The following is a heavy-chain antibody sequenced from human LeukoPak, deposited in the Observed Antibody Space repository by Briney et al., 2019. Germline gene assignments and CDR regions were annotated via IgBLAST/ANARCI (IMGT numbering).Heavy chain of an antibody. CDR3: AKDRTKAEYCFDY. D-gene: IGHD1-14*01. V-gene: IGHV3-30*02. CDR1: GFTFSSYG. CDR2: IRYDGSNK. J-gene: IGHJ4*02. Sequence: AGGSLRLSCAASGFTFSSYGMHWVRQAPGKGLEWVAFIRYDGSNKYYADSVKGRFTISRDNSKNTLYLQMNSLRAEDTAVYYCAKDRTKAEYCFDYWGQGTLVTVSS.